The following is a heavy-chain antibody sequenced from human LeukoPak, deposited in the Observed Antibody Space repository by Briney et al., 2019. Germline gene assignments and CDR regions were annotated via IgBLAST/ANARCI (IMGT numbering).Heavy chain of an antibody. CDR1: GGTFSSYA. D-gene: IGHD2-15*01. V-gene: IGHV1-69*13. Sequence: GASVKVSCKASGGTFSSYAISWVRQAPGQGLEWMGGIIPIFGTASYAQKFQGRVTITADESTSTAYMELSSLRSEDTAVYYCARDPPGCNGGSCPNYYFDYWGQGTLVTVSS. CDR2: IIPIFGTA. CDR3: ARDPPGCNGGSCPNYYFDY. J-gene: IGHJ4*02.